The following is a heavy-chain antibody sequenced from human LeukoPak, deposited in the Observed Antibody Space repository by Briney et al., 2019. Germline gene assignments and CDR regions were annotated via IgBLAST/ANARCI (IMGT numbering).Heavy chain of an antibody. CDR3: AKDLGDTIFGVGTLDY. D-gene: IGHD3-3*01. Sequence: GGSLRLSCVASGYTFSNSGLHWVRQTPGKGLEWVAVIWYDGSNKYYADSVKGRFTISRDDSKNTLYLQMNSLRAEDTAVYYCAKDLGDTIFGVGTLDYWGQGTLVTVSS. J-gene: IGHJ4*02. CDR1: GYTFSNSG. V-gene: IGHV3-30*02. CDR2: IWYDGSNK.